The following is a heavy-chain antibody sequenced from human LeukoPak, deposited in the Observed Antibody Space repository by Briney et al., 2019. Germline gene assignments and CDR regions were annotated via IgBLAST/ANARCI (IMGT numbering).Heavy chain of an antibody. Sequence: GGSLRLSCAVSGFSSTNYWMHWVRQDPGKGLVWVPYISSDGSVTKYADSVKGRFTISRDNAVNTLYLQMNSLRVEDTAVYYCVRGSLRLPRSTPDYWGQGTLVTVSS. J-gene: IGHJ4*02. V-gene: IGHV3-74*03. CDR2: ISSDGSVT. CDR3: VRGSLRLPRSTPDY. CDR1: GFSSTNYW. D-gene: IGHD2-21*02.